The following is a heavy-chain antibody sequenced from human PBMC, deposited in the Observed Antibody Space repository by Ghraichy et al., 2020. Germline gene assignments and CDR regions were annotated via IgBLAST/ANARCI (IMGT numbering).Heavy chain of an antibody. CDR1: GFALNSYS. Sequence: GGSLRLSCVGSGFALNSYSMNWVRQAPGKGLEWVSYITSSGRFIAYADSVKGRFTVSRDNAQNSLYLQMKSLRDDDTAVYYCARGSTVVRFYYYDGMDVWGQGTTVTVSS. J-gene: IGHJ6*02. V-gene: IGHV3-48*02. D-gene: IGHD4-23*01. CDR2: ITSSGRFI. CDR3: ARGSTVVRFYYYDGMDV.